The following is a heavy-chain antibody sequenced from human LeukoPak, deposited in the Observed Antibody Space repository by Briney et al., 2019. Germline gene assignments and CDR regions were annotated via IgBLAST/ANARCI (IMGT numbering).Heavy chain of an antibody. CDR2: IKQDGSAR. J-gene: IGHJ3*02. CDR1: GFTFTTHW. Sequence: GGSLRPSCVASGFTFTTHWMSWVRQAPGEGPEWVANIKQDGSARNYVDSVKGRFTISRDNSKNTLYLQMNSLRAEDTAVYYCARVLCSGGTCLDALDIWGQGTMVTVSS. D-gene: IGHD2-15*01. V-gene: IGHV3-7*02. CDR3: ARVLCSGGTCLDALDI.